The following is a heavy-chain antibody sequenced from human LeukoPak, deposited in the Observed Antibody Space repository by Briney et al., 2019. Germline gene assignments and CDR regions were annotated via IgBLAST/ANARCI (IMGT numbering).Heavy chain of an antibody. D-gene: IGHD5-18*01. CDR2: ISGSGGST. Sequence: GGSLRLSCAASGFTFSSYAMSWVRQAPGKGLEWVSAISGSGGSTDYADSVKGRFTISRDNSKNTLYLQMNSLRAEDTAVYDCAKGPARYSYGYAYWGQGTLVTVSS. CDR1: GFTFSSYA. V-gene: IGHV3-23*01. J-gene: IGHJ4*02. CDR3: AKGPARYSYGYAY.